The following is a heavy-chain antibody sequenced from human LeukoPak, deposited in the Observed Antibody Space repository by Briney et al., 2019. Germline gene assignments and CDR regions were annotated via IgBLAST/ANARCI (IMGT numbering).Heavy chain of an antibody. J-gene: IGHJ4*02. CDR3: ARGLRYYGSGSYYGY. D-gene: IGHD3-10*01. CDR1: GYSISSGYY. V-gene: IGHV4-38-2*02. Sequence: TSETLSLTCTVSGYSISSGYYWGWIRRPPGKGLEWIGSIYHSGSTYYNPSLKSRVTISVDTSKNQFSLKLSSVTAADTAVYYCARGLRYYGSGSYYGYWGQGTLVTVSS. CDR2: IYHSGST.